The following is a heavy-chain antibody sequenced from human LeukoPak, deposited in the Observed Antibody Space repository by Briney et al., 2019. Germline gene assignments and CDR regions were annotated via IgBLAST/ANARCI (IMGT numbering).Heavy chain of an antibody. V-gene: IGHV4-39*07. Sequence: SETLSLTCTVSGGSISSNRYYWGWIRQPPGKGLEWIGNIHYSGSTYYNPSLKTRVTISVDTSKNQFSLKLSSVTAADTAVYYCARGGGLAVAHLGYWGQGALVTVSS. CDR2: IHYSGST. J-gene: IGHJ4*02. D-gene: IGHD6-19*01. CDR1: GGSISSNRYY. CDR3: ARGGGLAVAHLGY.